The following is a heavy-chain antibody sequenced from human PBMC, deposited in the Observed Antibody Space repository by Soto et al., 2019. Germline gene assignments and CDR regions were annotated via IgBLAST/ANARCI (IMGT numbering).Heavy chain of an antibody. Sequence: QVQLVQSGAEVKKPGASVKVSCKASGYTFTSYAMHWVRQAPGQRLVGMAWINAGNGNTKYSQKFQGRVTITRDTSASKAYMELSSLRSEYTAVYYCAVGITIFGVSWDYFDYWGQGALVTVSS. CDR2: INAGNGNT. J-gene: IGHJ4*02. CDR3: AVGITIFGVSWDYFDY. D-gene: IGHD3-3*01. V-gene: IGHV1-3*01. CDR1: GYTFTSYA.